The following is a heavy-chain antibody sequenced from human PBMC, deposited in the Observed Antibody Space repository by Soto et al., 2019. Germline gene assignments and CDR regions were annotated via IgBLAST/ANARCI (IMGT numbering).Heavy chain of an antibody. CDR3: ARGVGSSPPRY. CDR2: IYDNGSP. D-gene: IGHD1-26*01. V-gene: IGHV4-59*01. CDR1: GGSISVYY. Sequence: NPSETLSLTCIISGGSISVYYWSWIRQSPGQGLEWIGYIYDNGSPYYNPSLKSRVIISADTSKNQISLKLTSATAADTAVYYCARGVGSSPPRYWGRGTLVTVSS. J-gene: IGHJ4*02.